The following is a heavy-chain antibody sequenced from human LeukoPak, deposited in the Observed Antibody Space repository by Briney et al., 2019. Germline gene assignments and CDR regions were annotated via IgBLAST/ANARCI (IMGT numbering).Heavy chain of an antibody. CDR1: GYTFTSYG. CDR2: ISAYNGNT. D-gene: IGHD2-2*01. Sequence: ASVKVSCKASGYTFTSYGISWVRQAPGQGLEWMGWISAYNGNTNYAQKLQGRVTMTTDTSTSTAYMELRSLRSDDTAVYYCARDTQGYCSSTSCQNFDYWGQGTLVTVSS. CDR3: ARDTQGYCSSTSCQNFDY. V-gene: IGHV1-18*01. J-gene: IGHJ4*02.